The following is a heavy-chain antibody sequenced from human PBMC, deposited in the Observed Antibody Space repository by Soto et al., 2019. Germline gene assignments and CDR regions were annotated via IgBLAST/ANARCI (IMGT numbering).Heavy chain of an antibody. V-gene: IGHV3-23*01. J-gene: IGHJ4*02. CDR1: GFTFSSYA. Sequence: GSLRLSCAASGFTFSSYAMSWVRQAPGKGLEWVSAISGSGGSTYYADSVKGRFTISRDNSKNTLYLQMNSLRAEDTAVYYCAKGPGIQLWLNYFGYCGQGTLVTVSS. CDR3: AKGPGIQLWLNYFGY. D-gene: IGHD5-18*01. CDR2: ISGSGGST.